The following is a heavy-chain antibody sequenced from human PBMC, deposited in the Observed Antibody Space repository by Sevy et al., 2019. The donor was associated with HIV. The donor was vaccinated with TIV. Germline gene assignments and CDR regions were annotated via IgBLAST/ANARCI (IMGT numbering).Heavy chain of an antibody. CDR1: GFSVSSNY. CDR2: IYSDGRT. D-gene: IGHD2-15*01. CDR3: TREDIVLGEDNYYGMDV. Sequence: GGSLRLSCVVSGFSVSSNYMSWVRQAPGKGLEWVSNIYSDGRTYYADSVRGRFTISRDTTKNTVYLEMKSLRAEDTAVYDCTREDIVLGEDNYYGMDVWGHGTTVTVSS. J-gene: IGHJ6*02. V-gene: IGHV3-53*01.